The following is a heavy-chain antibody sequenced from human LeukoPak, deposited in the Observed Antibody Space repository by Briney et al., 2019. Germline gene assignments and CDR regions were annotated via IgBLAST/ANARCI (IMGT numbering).Heavy chain of an antibody. D-gene: IGHD3-10*01. Sequence: PGGSLRLSCAASGFTFSSYGMHWVRQAPGKGLEWVAVISYDGSNKYYADSVKGRFTISRDNSKNTLYLQMNSLRAEDTAVYYCARTTYYYDSGSYYVIDYWGQGTLVTVSS. J-gene: IGHJ4*02. CDR3: ARTTYYYDSGSYYVIDY. CDR1: GFTFSSYG. CDR2: ISYDGSNK. V-gene: IGHV3-30*03.